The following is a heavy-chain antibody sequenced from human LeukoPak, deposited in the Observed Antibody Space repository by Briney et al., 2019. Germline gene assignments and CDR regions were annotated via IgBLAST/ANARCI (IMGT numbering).Heavy chain of an antibody. CDR1: GYTFTSYY. J-gene: IGHJ6*02. D-gene: IGHD3-10*01. CDR2: INPSGGST. Sequence: ASVKVSCKASGYTFTSYYMHWVRQAPGQGLEWMGIINPSGGSTSYAQKFQGRVTMTRDTSTSTVYMELRSLKSEDTAVYYCARAEVLLSFGHNKHCLDVWGQGTTVTVSS. V-gene: IGHV1-46*01. CDR3: ARAEVLLSFGHNKHCLDV.